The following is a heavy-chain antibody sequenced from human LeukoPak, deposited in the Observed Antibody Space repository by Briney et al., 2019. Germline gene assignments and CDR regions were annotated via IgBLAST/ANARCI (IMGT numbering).Heavy chain of an antibody. CDR3: AKVSRYYYDSSGSDFDY. D-gene: IGHD3-22*01. Sequence: GGSLRLSCAASGFTFSSHGMIWVRQAPGKGLEWVSTISGSGISTYYADSVKGRFTISRDNSKNTLYLQMNSLRAEDTAVYYCAKVSRYYYDSSGSDFDYWGQGTLVTVSS. CDR2: ISGSGIST. V-gene: IGHV3-23*01. CDR1: GFTFSSHG. J-gene: IGHJ4*02.